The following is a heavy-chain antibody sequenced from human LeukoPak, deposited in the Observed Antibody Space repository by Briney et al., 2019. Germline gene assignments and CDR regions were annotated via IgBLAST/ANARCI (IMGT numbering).Heavy chain of an antibody. J-gene: IGHJ6*02. Sequence: GGSLRLSCAASGFTFSDYYMSWIRQAPGKGLEWVSYISSSGSTIYYADSVKSRFTISRDNAKNSLYLQMNSLRAEDTAVYYCARAVHPYYYYGMDVWGQGTTVTVSS. CDR3: ARAVHPYYYYGMDV. CDR2: ISSSGSTI. CDR1: GFTFSDYY. D-gene: IGHD1-1*01. V-gene: IGHV3-11*01.